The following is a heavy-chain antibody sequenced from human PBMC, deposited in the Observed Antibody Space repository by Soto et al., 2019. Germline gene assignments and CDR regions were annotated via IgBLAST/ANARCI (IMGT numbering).Heavy chain of an antibody. V-gene: IGHV3-21*01. J-gene: IGHJ6*02. Sequence: NPGGSLRLSCAASGFTFSSYSMNWVRQAPGKGLEWVSSISSSSSYIYYADSVKGRFTISRDNAKNSLYLQMNSLRAEDTAVYYCARDQGHDSSGYYHSYYYYGMDVWGQGTTVTVSS. CDR3: ARDQGHDSSGYYHSYYYYGMDV. D-gene: IGHD3-22*01. CDR2: ISSSSSYI. CDR1: GFTFSSYS.